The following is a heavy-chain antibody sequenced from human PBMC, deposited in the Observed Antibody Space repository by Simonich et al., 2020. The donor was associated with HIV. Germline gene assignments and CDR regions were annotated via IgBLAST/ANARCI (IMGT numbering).Heavy chain of an antibody. Sequence: QVQLQQWGAGLLKPSETLSLTCAVYGGAFSGHYGSWIRQPPGKGLEWIGEINHSGTTNNNPSLKSRVTISVDTSKNQSSLKLSSVTAADTAVYYCARLTAGGLGEYFQHWGQGTLVTVSS. CDR2: INHSGTT. CDR3: ARLTAGGLGEYFQH. V-gene: IGHV4-34*01. CDR1: GGAFSGHY. J-gene: IGHJ1*01. D-gene: IGHD6-13*01.